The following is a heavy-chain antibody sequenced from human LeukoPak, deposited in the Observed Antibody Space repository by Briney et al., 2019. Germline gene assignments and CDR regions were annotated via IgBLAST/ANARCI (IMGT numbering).Heavy chain of an antibody. CDR2: IYYSGST. CDR3: ARGLFDY. Sequence: PSETLSLTCTVSGGSISSSSYYWGWIRQPPGKGLEWIGSIYYSGSTYYNPSLKSRVTISVDTSKNQFSLKLSSVTAADTAVYYCARGLFDYWGQGTLATVSS. V-gene: IGHV4-39*07. D-gene: IGHD5/OR15-5a*01. J-gene: IGHJ4*02. CDR1: GGSISSSSYY.